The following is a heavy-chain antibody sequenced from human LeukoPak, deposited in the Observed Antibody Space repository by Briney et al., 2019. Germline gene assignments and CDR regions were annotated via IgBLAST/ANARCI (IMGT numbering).Heavy chain of an antibody. CDR3: ARSPLYCSGGSCTNWFDP. J-gene: IGHJ5*02. CDR1: GYAFTSYG. CDR2: ISAYNGNA. D-gene: IGHD2-15*01. Sequence: GASVKVSCKASGYAFTSYGISWVRQAPGQGLERLGWISAYNGNANYAQKLQGRVTMTTDTSTSTAYMELRSLRSDDTAVYYCARSPLYCSGGSCTNWFDPWGQGTLVTVSS. V-gene: IGHV1-18*04.